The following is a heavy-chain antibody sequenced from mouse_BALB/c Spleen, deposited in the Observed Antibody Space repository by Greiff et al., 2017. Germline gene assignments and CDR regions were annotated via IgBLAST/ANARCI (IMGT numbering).Heavy chain of an antibody. D-gene: IGHD2-14*01. V-gene: IGHV3-2*02. CDR1: GYSFTSYYV. CDR3: ARFDRCLYYAMDY. Sequence: EVQLEESGPGLVKPSPSLSLSCTVTGYSFTSYYVRCWIRQFPGNQLGWMGYISYSGSTSYNPSLKSRISITRDTSKTQYYLQLNSVTTEDTATYYCARFDRCLYYAMDYWGQGTSVTVSS. CDR2: ISYSGST. J-gene: IGHJ4*01.